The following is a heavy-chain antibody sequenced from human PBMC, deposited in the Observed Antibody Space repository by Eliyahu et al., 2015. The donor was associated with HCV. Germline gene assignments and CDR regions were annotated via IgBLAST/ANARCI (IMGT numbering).Heavy chain of an antibody. J-gene: IGHJ4*02. CDR1: GGSFSGYY. D-gene: IGHD3-22*01. CDR3: ARRSTYYYDSSGYEVFDY. CDR2: IKHSGST. Sequence: QVQLQQWGAGLLKPSETLSLTCAVXGGSFSGYYXXWXRQPPGKGLEWXGEIKHSGSTNYNPSLKSRVTISVDTSKNQFSLNLNSVTAADTAVYYCARRSTYYYDSSGYEVFDYWGQGTLVTVSS. V-gene: IGHV4-34*01.